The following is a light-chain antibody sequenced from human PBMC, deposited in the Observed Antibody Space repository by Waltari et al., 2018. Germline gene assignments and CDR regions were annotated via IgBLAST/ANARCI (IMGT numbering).Light chain of an antibody. CDR3: QQYDISPLT. CDR2: GAS. V-gene: IGKV3-20*01. CDR1: TVRTTL. J-gene: IGKJ4*01. Sequence: TVRTTLLAWDQQKAGQAPTLHIYGASNRATGIPDRFSGSGSGTDFSLTISSLEPEDFAVYYCQQYDISPLTFGGGTRVGIK.